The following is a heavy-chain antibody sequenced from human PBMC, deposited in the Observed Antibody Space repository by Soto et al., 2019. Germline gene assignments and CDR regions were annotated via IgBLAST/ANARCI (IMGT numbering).Heavy chain of an antibody. CDR3: ARDKSSSWYGAFDI. D-gene: IGHD6-13*01. CDR1: GYTFTGYY. CDR2: INPNSGGT. Sequence: PPASVKVSCKASGYTFTGYYMHWVRQAPGQGLEWMGWINPNSGGTNYAQKFQGWVTMTRDTSISTAYMELSRLRSDDTAVYYCARDKSSSWYGAFDIWGQGTMVTVSS. J-gene: IGHJ3*02. V-gene: IGHV1-2*04.